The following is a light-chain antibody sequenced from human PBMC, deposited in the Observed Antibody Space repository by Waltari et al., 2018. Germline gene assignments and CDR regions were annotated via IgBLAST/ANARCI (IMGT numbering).Light chain of an antibody. CDR1: NIESKS. V-gene: IGLV3-21*01. CDR2: YDN. J-gene: IGLJ1*01. Sequence: SYVLTQPPSVSVAPGETARINCGGNNIESKSVHRYRQRPGQAPVVVISYDNDRAAGIPERFSGSNSGNTATLTISRVEAGDEADYYCQVWDANTDPGVFGTGTEVTVL. CDR3: QVWDANTDPGV.